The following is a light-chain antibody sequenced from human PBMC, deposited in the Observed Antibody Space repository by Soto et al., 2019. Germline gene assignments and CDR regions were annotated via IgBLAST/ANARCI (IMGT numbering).Light chain of an antibody. Sequence: DIQMTQSPSTLSASVGDRVIITCRASQSISSWVAWYQQKPGKAPKLLIYDASTLESGVPSRFSGSGSGTKFTLTISSLQPYDFATYYCQQYDSYSLTFGQGTKLEIK. CDR1: QSISSW. CDR2: DAS. CDR3: QQYDSYSLT. J-gene: IGKJ2*01. V-gene: IGKV1-5*01.